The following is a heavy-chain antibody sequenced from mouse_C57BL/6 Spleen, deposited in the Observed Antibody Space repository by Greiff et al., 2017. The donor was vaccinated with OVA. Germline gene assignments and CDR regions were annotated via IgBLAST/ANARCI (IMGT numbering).Heavy chain of an antibody. CDR2: IDPETGGT. CDR1: GYTFTDYE. V-gene: IGHV1-15*01. Sequence: LQESGAELVRPGASVTLSCKASGYTFTDYEMHWVKQTPVHGLEWIGAIDPETGGTAYNQKFKGKAILTADKSSSTAYMELRSLTSEDSAVYYCTREGYSNLWYFDVWGTGTTVTVSS. CDR3: TREGYSNLWYFDV. J-gene: IGHJ1*03. D-gene: IGHD2-5*01.